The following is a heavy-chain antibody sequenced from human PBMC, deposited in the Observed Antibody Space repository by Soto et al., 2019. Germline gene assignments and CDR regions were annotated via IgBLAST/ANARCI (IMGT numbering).Heavy chain of an antibody. Sequence: SETLSLTCAVYGGSFSGYYWSWIRQPPGKGLEWIGEINHSGSTNYNPSLKSRVTISVDTAKNQFSLKLSSVTAADKAVYYCARGKRSALGDYYRMDVWVKGTTVTVSS. CDR3: ARGKRSALGDYYRMDV. CDR2: INHSGST. J-gene: IGHJ6*04. D-gene: IGHD1-1*01. V-gene: IGHV4-34*01. CDR1: GGSFSGYY.